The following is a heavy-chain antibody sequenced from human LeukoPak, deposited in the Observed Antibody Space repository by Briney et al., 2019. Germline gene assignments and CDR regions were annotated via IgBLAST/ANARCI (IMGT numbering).Heavy chain of an antibody. CDR1: GGSISSYY. Sequence: SETLSLTCTVSGGSISSYYWSWIRQPPGKGLEWIGYIYYSGSTNCNPSLKGRVTISVDTSKNQFSLKLSSVTAADTAAYYCAASYYDFWSGYPPGGFDYWGQGTLVTVSS. CDR2: IYYSGST. V-gene: IGHV4-59*08. CDR3: AASYYDFWSGYPPGGFDY. D-gene: IGHD3-3*01. J-gene: IGHJ4*02.